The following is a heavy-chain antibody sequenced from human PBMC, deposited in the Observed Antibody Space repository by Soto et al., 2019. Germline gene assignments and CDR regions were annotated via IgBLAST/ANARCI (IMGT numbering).Heavy chain of an antibody. CDR3: ARDWAAAGPFDH. V-gene: IGHV1-18*01. CDR1: GYTFTSYG. CDR2: ISAYNGNT. D-gene: IGHD6-13*01. J-gene: IGHJ4*02. Sequence: QFQLVQSGAEWKKPGASVKVSCKTSGYTFTSYGIIWVRQAPGQGLEWMGWISAYNGNTNYAQKLQGRVTMTTDTSPSTAYMELSSFRSDDTAVYSCARDWAAAGPFDHWGQGTLVTVSS.